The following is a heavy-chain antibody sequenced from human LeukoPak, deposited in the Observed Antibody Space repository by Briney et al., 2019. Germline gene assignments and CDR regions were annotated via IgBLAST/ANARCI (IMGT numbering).Heavy chain of an antibody. D-gene: IGHD6-6*01. CDR2: ISSSSSYI. V-gene: IGHV3-21*01. J-gene: IGHJ5*02. CDR1: GFTFSSYG. CDR3: ARDVLSSSWSDP. Sequence: PGGSLRLSCAASGFTFSSYGMHWVRQAPGKGLEWVSSISSSSSYIYYADSVKGRFTISRDNAKNSLYLQMNSLRAEDTAVYYCARDVLSSSWSDPWGQGTLVTVSS.